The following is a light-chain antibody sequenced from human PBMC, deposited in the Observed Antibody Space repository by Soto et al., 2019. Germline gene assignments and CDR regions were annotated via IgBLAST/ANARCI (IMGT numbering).Light chain of an antibody. J-gene: IGKJ1*01. Sequence: IQITHSPSTLSLSLGDRVTITCRASQGIRNDLGWYQQKPGKAPKLLIYAASSLESGVPSRFSGSASGTDFILTIRSLQPEDSATYYCLQDYAYPRTFGQGTKVDIK. CDR2: AAS. CDR3: LQDYAYPRT. V-gene: IGKV1-6*01. CDR1: QGIRND.